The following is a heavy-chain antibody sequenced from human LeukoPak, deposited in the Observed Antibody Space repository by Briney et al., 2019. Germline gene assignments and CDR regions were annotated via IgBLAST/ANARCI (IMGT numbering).Heavy chain of an antibody. CDR3: AKWGDYDVLTGYYVSDY. CDR1: GFTFSNYV. CDR2: ITGSGGNT. Sequence: GGSLRLSCAASGFTFSNYVMSWVRQAPGKGLEWVSAITGSGGNTYYADSVKGRFTISRDDSKNTVFLQMNSLRAEDTVVYYCAKWGDYDVLTGYYVSDYWGQGTLVTVSS. V-gene: IGHV3-23*01. D-gene: IGHD3-9*01. J-gene: IGHJ4*02.